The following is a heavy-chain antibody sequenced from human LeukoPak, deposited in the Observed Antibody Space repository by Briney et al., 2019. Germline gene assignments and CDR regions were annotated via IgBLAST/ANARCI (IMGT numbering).Heavy chain of an antibody. D-gene: IGHD3-10*01. CDR1: GGSFSGYY. J-gene: IGHJ6*03. CDR3: ARQITMVRGVKWAYYYYYMDV. CDR2: INHSGST. Sequence: SETLSLTCAVYGGSFSGYYWSWIRQPPGKGLEWIGEINHSGSTNYNPSLKSRVTISVDTSKNQSSLKLSSVTAADTAVYYCARQITMVRGVKWAYYYYYMDVWGKGTTVTISS. V-gene: IGHV4-34*01.